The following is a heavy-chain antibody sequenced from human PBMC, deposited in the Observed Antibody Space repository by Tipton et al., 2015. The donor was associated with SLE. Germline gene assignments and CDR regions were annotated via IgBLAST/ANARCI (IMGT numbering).Heavy chain of an antibody. CDR1: GFTFSSYA. Sequence: SLRLSCAASGFTFSSYAMHWVRQAPGKGLEYVSAISSNGGSTYYADSVKGRFTISRDNSKNTLYLQMNSLRAEDTAVYYCAREGGSYSFGYWGQGTLVTVSS. CDR2: ISSNGGST. CDR3: AREGGSYSFGY. D-gene: IGHD1-26*01. V-gene: IGHV3-64*02. J-gene: IGHJ4*02.